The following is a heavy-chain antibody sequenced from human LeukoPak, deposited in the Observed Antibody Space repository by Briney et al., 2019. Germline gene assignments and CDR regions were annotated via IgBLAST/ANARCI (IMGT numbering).Heavy chain of an antibody. Sequence: GGSLRLSCAASGFTFSSYAMTWVRQAPGKGLEQVSKISDSGGSRYYADSVKGRFTISRDNSKNTLYLQVKSLRAEDTAVYYCATPYDSTSYYPLSYWGQGTLVTVSS. D-gene: IGHD3-22*01. V-gene: IGHV3-23*01. CDR3: ATPYDSTSYYPLSY. J-gene: IGHJ4*02. CDR2: ISDSGGSR. CDR1: GFTFSSYA.